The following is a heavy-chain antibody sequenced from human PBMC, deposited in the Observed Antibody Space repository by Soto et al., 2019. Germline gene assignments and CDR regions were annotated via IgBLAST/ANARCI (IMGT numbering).Heavy chain of an antibody. D-gene: IGHD6-19*01. CDR2: TYYRSKWYN. CDR1: GDSVSSNSAA. Sequence: PSQTLSLTCAISGDSVSSNSAAWNLIRQSPSRGLEWLGRTYYRSKWYNDYAVSVKSRITINPDTSKNQFPLQLNSVTPEDTAVYYCARDSSGEAVAGNNWFDPWGQGTLVTVSS. J-gene: IGHJ5*02. CDR3: ARDSSGEAVAGNNWFDP. V-gene: IGHV6-1*01.